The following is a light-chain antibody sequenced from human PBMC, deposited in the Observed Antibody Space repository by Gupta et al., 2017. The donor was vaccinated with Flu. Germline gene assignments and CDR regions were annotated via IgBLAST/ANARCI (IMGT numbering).Light chain of an antibody. CDR3: QQSDSLPFA. V-gene: IGKV4-1*01. Sequence: PLSERVTINCKSIGCCCHCQKNNDSLAWYQHKPGQPPKLLTCCTSTRQSRVPDNFSSRRSGTTFALAVTNRQAEAVAINYCQQSDSLPFAFGHGTNVEIK. J-gene: IGKJ3*01. CDR2: CTS. CDR1: GCCCHCQKNNDS.